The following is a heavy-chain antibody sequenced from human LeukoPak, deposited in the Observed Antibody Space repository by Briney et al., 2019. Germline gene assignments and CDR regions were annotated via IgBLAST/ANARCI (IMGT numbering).Heavy chain of an antibody. J-gene: IGHJ5*02. CDR3: AFRKVGYCSSTSCYFRSGFDP. CDR2: VNHSGST. D-gene: IGHD2-2*01. Sequence: SETLSLTCAVYCGSFSGYFWSWIRQPPGKGLECIGEVNHSGSTNYNPSLKSRVTISVNTSKNQFSLKLSSVTAADTAVYYCAFRKVGYCSSTSCYFRSGFDPWGQGTLVTVSS. V-gene: IGHV4-34*01. CDR1: CGSFSGYF.